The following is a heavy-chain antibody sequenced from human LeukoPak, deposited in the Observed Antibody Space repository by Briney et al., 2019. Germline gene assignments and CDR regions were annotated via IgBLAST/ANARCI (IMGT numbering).Heavy chain of an antibody. CDR2: ISSSSSYI. V-gene: IGHV3-21*01. J-gene: IGHJ4*02. CDR3: ARGLSMAMASGYYLDY. CDR1: GFTFSSYS. Sequence: GGSLRLSCAASGFTFSSYSMNWVRQAPGKGLEWVSSISSSSSYIYYADSVKGRFTISRDNAKNSLYLQMNSLRAEDTAVYYCARGLSMAMASGYYLDYWGQGTLVTVSS. D-gene: IGHD5-18*01.